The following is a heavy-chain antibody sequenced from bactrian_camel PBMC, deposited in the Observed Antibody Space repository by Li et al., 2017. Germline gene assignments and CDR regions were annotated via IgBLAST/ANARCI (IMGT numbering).Heavy chain of an antibody. CDR3: TAPGHNLLIYNQETRPDNY. CDR1: AYTGGPFY. J-gene: IGHJ4*01. V-gene: IGHV3S1*01. D-gene: IGHD3*01. CDR2: ITAGTGNT. Sequence: HVQLVESGGGSVQAGGSLRLSCAASAYTGGPFYMAYFRQAPGKEREGVATITAGTGNTDYADSVKGRFTIPQDGAENTVYLQMNSLKTEDTAMYYCTAPGHNLLIYNQETRPDNYWGQGTQVTVS.